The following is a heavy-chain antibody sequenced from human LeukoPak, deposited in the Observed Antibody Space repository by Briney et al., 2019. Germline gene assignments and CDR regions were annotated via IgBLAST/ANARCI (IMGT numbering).Heavy chain of an antibody. CDR3: ARGPRNYDYVWGSYRH. CDR1: GYTFTSYD. CDR2: MNPNSGNT. Sequence: ASVKVSCKASGYTFTSYDINWVRQATGQGLEWMGWMNPNSGNTGYAQKFQGRVTMTRNTSISTAYMELSSLRSEDTAVYYCARGPRNYDYVWGSYRHWGQGTLVTVSS. V-gene: IGHV1-8*01. D-gene: IGHD3-16*02. J-gene: IGHJ4*02.